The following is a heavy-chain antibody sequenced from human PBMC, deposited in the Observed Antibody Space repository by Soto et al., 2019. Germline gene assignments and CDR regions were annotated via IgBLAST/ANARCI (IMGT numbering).Heavy chain of an antibody. D-gene: IGHD3-22*01. CDR1: GYTFTSYG. CDR3: ARGGPTILVVVTLGFDC. CDR2: ISAYNGNT. V-gene: IGHV1-18*01. Sequence: XSVKVSCKASGYTFTSYGISWVRQAPGQGLEWMGWISAYNGNTNYAQKLQGRVTMTTDTSTSTAYMEMRSLRSDDTDVYYCARGGPTILVVVTLGFDCWGQGNLVTVSS. J-gene: IGHJ4*02.